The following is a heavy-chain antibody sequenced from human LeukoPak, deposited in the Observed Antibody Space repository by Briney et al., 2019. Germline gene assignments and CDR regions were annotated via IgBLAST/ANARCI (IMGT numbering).Heavy chain of an antibody. D-gene: IGHD4/OR15-4a*01. CDR3: ARKAGTIYYYNFYYMDV. CDR1: GFTFSSYS. Sequence: PGGSLRLSCAASGFTFSSYSMNWVRQAPGKGLEWVSYISTSSTTIYYADSVKGRFTISRDNAKNSLYLQMNSLRAEDTAVYYCARKAGTIYYYNFYYMDVWGKGTTVTVSS. CDR2: ISTSSTTI. V-gene: IGHV3-48*01. J-gene: IGHJ6*03.